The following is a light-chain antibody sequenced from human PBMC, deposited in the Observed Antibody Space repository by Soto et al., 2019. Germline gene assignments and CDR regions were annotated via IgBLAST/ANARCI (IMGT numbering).Light chain of an antibody. V-gene: IGKV1-6*01. CDR3: LQDSSYPRT. CDR1: QGIGTE. Sequence: AVQMTQSPSSLSASLGDRVTITCRASQGIGTELGWYQQRPGKAPRLLIYGTSTLQYGVPSRFSGSGSDTDFTLIISSLQPEDFATYYCLQDSSYPRTFGQGTKVDIK. CDR2: GTS. J-gene: IGKJ1*01.